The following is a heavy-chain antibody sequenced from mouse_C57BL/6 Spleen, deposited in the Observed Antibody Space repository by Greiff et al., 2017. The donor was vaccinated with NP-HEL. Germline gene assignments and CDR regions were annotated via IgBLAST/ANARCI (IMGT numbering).Heavy chain of an antibody. CDR1: GYTFTSYW. CDR2: IYPGTSDT. V-gene: IGHV1-5*01. CDR3: TRERDDGYFYFDY. J-gene: IGHJ2*01. D-gene: IGHD2-3*01. Sequence: VQLQQSGTVLARPGASVKMSCKTSGYTFTSYWMHWVKQRPGQGLEWIGPIYPGTSDTSYNQKFKGKAKLTAVTSASTAYMGLSSLTNEDSAVYYCTRERDDGYFYFDYWGEGTTLTVSS.